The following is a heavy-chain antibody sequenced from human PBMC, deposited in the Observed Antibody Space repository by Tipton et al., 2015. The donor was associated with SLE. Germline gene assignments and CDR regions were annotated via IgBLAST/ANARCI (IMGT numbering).Heavy chain of an antibody. D-gene: IGHD3-3*01. Sequence: TLSLTCTLSDGYLSSYYWSWFRQPPGKGLEWIGYIYYSGGSNYNPSLKSRVTISVDTSKNQFSLKLSSVTAADTAVYYCASRVITIFGIEDAFDIWGQGTMVTVSS. J-gene: IGHJ3*02. CDR1: DGYLSSYY. V-gene: IGHV4-59*01. CDR3: ASRVITIFGIEDAFDI. CDR2: IYYSGGS.